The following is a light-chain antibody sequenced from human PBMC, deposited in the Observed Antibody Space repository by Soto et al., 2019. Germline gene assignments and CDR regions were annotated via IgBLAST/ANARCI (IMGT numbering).Light chain of an antibody. J-gene: IGKJ1*01. CDR2: AAS. Sequence: EIGLTQSPGTLSLSPGDRATLSCRASESVGSTYVAWYQQKPGQAPRLLIYAASTRATGISDRFSGSGSGTDFTLVISRLEPEDFAVYYCQQYGSSRTFGQGTRWIS. CDR1: ESVGSTY. V-gene: IGKV3-20*01. CDR3: QQYGSSRT.